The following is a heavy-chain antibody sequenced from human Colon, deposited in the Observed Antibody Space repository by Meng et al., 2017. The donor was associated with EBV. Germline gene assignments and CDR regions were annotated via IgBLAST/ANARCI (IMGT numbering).Heavy chain of an antibody. J-gene: IGHJ4*02. Sequence: QVQLVQSGAEVKKPGASVNISCKASGYTFTAYAMHWVRQAPGQGLEWMGWINAGNGKTKYSQNFQGRVTIATDTSATTVYMDLSSLRSEDTALYYCARGWSRDGYNTPDYWGQGTLFTVSS. CDR1: GYTFTAYA. CDR2: INAGNGKT. CDR3: ARGWSRDGYNTPDY. V-gene: IGHV1-3*01. D-gene: IGHD5-24*01.